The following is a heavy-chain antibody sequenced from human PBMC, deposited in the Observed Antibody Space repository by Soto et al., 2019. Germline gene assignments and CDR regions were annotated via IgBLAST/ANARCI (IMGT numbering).Heavy chain of an antibody. Sequence: PGGSLRLSCAASGFTFSSYSMNWVRQAPGKGLEWVSSISSSSSYIYYADSVKGRFTISRDNAKNSLYLQMNSLRAEDTAVYYCARSGPSSGYKDSQAFDYWGQGTLVTVSS. V-gene: IGHV3-21*01. CDR3: ARSGPSSGYKDSQAFDY. D-gene: IGHD3-22*01. CDR1: GFTFSSYS. J-gene: IGHJ4*02. CDR2: ISSSSSYI.